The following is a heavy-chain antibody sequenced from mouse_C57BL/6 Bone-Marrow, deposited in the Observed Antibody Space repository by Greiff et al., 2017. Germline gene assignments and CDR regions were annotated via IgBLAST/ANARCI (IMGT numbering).Heavy chain of an antibody. CDR2: IDPENGDT. J-gene: IGHJ2*01. D-gene: IGHD2-3*01. V-gene: IGHV14-4*01. CDR3: SSSDGNYFDY. Sequence: VQLQQSGAELVRPGASVKLSCTASGFNIKDDYIHWVKQRPEQGLEWIGWIDPENGDTEYASQFQGKATITTDTSTNTAYLQLSSLTSKDTAVYYCSSSDGNYFDYWGQGTPLTVAS. CDR1: GFNIKDDY.